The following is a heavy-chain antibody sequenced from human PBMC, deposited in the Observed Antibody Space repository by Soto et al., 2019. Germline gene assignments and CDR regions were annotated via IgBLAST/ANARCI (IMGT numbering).Heavy chain of an antibody. J-gene: IGHJ6*03. Sequence: GESLKISCAASGFTFSSYDMHWVRQATGKGLEWVSAIGTAGDTYYPGSVKGRFTISRENAKNSLYLQMNSLRAGDTAVYYCARVGVYYMDVWGKGTTVTVSS. V-gene: IGHV3-13*01. CDR3: ARVGVYYMDV. CDR2: IGTAGDT. D-gene: IGHD3-16*01. CDR1: GFTFSSYD.